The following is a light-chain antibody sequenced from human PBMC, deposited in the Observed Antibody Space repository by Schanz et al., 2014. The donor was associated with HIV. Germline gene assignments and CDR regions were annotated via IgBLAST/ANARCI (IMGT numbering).Light chain of an antibody. Sequence: QSVLTQPPSVSAAPGQRVTISCSGHSYSIGNNFVSWFQQLPGTAPKLLIHKNDQRPSGVPDRFSGSKSGTSASLAISGLRSEDEADYYCAAWDDSLNGPVFGGGTQLTVL. V-gene: IGLV1-47*01. CDR2: KND. CDR1: SYSIGNNF. J-gene: IGLJ7*01. CDR3: AAWDDSLNGPV.